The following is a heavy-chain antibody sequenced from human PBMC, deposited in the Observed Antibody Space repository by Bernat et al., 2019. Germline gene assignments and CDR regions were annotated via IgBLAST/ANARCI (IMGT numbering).Heavy chain of an antibody. CDR2: ISSSGSTI. CDR3: GRNGVVVPAAKGWNYLNY. Sequence: EVQLVESGGGLVQPGGSLRLSCAASGFTFSSYEMNWVRQAPGKGLEWVSYISSSGSTIYYADSVKGRFTISRDNAKNSLYLQMNSLRAEDTGVYYCGRNGVVVPAAKGWNYLNYGGQETRVTV. CDR1: GFTFSSYE. J-gene: IGHJ4*02. V-gene: IGHV3-48*03. D-gene: IGHD2-2*01.